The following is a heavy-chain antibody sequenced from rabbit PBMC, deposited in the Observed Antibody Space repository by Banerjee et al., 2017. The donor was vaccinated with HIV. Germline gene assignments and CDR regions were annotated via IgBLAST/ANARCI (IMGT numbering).Heavy chain of an antibody. CDR2: IHTANIDTT. Sequence: QEQLQESGGGLFQPGGSLALTCKASGFSLSSGYVMCWVRQAPGKGLEWIACIHTANIDTTWYASWAQGRFTISKTSSTTVTLQMTSLTVADTATYFCASARSFWNGMDLWGPGTLVTVS. CDR3: ASARSFWNGMDL. CDR1: GFSLSSGYV. V-gene: IGHV1S45*01. J-gene: IGHJ6*01. D-gene: IGHD5-1*01.